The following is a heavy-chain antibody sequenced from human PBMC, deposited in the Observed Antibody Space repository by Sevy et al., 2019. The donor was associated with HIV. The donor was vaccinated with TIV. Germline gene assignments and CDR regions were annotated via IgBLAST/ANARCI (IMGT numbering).Heavy chain of an antibody. D-gene: IGHD6-19*01. Sequence: GGSLRLSCAASGFTFSSYGMHWVRQAPGNGLEWVAFIRYDGSNKYYADSVKGRFTISRDNSKNTLYLQMNSLRAEDTAVYYCAAGGQWLVGAFDIWGQGTMVTVSS. CDR3: AAGGQWLVGAFDI. CDR2: IRYDGSNK. J-gene: IGHJ3*02. CDR1: GFTFSSYG. V-gene: IGHV3-30*02.